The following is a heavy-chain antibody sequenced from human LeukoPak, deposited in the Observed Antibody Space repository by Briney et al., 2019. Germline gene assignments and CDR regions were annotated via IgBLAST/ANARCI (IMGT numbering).Heavy chain of an antibody. CDR1: GGSISSSSYY. D-gene: IGHD1-26*01. Sequence: SETLSLTCTVSGGSISSSSYYWGWIRQPPGKGLEWIGSIYYSGSTYYNPSLKSRVTISVDTSKNQFSLKLSSVTAADTAVYYCARPRWELYYFDYWGQGTLVTVSS. J-gene: IGHJ4*02. CDR2: IYYSGST. V-gene: IGHV4-39*01. CDR3: ARPRWELYYFDY.